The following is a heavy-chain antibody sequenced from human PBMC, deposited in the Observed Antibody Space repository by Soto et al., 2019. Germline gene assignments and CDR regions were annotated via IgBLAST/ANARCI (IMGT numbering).Heavy chain of an antibody. CDR1: GGSIRSDY. J-gene: IGHJ6*02. CDR3: ARDHYYGLDV. Sequence: PAETLALTCPVSGGSIRSDYWSWIRRPPGKGLEWIGYIYYSGSTNYNPSLKSRVTISVDTSKNQFSLKLSSVTAADTAVYYCARDHYYGLDVWGQGTTVTVSS. V-gene: IGHV4-59*01. CDR2: IYYSGST.